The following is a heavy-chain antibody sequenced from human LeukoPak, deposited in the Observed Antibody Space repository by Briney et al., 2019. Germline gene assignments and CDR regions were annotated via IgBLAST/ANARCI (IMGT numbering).Heavy chain of an antibody. CDR3: ARRYSSSWYGRYFDY. J-gene: IGHJ4*02. CDR1: GYSFTNYW. D-gene: IGHD6-13*01. Sequence: GESLKISCKGSGYSFTNYWIGWVRQMPGKGLEWMGIIYPGDSDTRYSPSFQGQVTISADKSISTAYLQWSSLKASDTAMYYCARRYSSSWYGRYFDYWGQGTLVTVSS. V-gene: IGHV5-51*01. CDR2: IYPGDSDT.